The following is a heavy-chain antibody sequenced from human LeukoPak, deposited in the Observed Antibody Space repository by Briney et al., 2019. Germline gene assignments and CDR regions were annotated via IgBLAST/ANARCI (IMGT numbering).Heavy chain of an antibody. V-gene: IGHV1-18*01. CDR2: IRAYNGNK. J-gene: IGHJ4*02. D-gene: IGHD1-1*01. CDR3: ARGGFERRGHCYFDY. CDR1: GYTFTSYG. Sequence: ASVKVSCKASGYTFTSYGISWVRHAPGQGLEWMGWIRAYNGNKNYAQKLQGRVTMTTDTSTSTAYMELRSLRSDDTGVYYCARGGFERRGHCYFDYWGQGTLVTVSS.